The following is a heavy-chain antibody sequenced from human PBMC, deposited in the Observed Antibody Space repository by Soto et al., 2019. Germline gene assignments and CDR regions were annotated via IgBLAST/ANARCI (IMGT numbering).Heavy chain of an antibody. J-gene: IGHJ4*02. D-gene: IGHD3-22*01. CDR1: GFTFSSYS. V-gene: IGHV3-21*01. CDR2: ISSSSSYI. CDR3: ARDTPLFSFGYQRGNFFDY. Sequence: GGSLRLSCAASGFTFSSYSMNWVRQAPGKGLEWVSSISSSSSYIYCADSMKGRFTISRDNAKNSLYLQMNSLRAVDTAVYYCARDTPLFSFGYQRGNFFDYWGQGALVTVSS.